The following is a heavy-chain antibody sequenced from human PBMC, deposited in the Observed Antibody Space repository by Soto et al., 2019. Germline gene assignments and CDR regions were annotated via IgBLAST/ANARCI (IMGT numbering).Heavy chain of an antibody. V-gene: IGHV4-39*02. D-gene: IGHD4-17*01. CDR3: ARDTVTTWYYYYGMDV. Sequence: SETLSLTCTVSGGSISSSSYYWGWIRQPPGKGLEWIGSIYYSGSTYYNPSLKSRVTISVDTSKNQFSLKLSSVTAADTAVYYCARDTVTTWYYYYGMDVWGQGTTVTVSS. CDR1: GGSISSSSYY. J-gene: IGHJ6*02. CDR2: IYYSGST.